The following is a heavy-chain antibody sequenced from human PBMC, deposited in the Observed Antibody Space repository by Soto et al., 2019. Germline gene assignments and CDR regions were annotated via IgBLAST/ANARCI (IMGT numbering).Heavy chain of an antibody. CDR2: IYYSGST. CDR3: ARRLVSSSWQYNWFDP. D-gene: IGHD6-13*01. J-gene: IGHJ5*02. Sequence: SETLSLTCTVSGGSISSYYWSWIRQPPGKGLEWIGYIYYSGSTNYNPSLKSRVTISVDTSKNQFSLKLSSVTAADTAVYYCARRLVSSSWQYNWFDPWGQGTLVTVSS. V-gene: IGHV4-59*08. CDR1: GGSISSYY.